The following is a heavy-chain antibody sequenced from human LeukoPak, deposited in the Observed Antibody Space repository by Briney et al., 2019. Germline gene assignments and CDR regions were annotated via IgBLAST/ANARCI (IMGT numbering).Heavy chain of an antibody. D-gene: IGHD2-2*02. CDR1: GGSISSHY. CDR3: ARAIRAFDI. V-gene: IGHV4-59*11. CDR2: IYYSGST. J-gene: IGHJ3*02. Sequence: SETPSLTCTVSGGSISSHYWSWIRQPPGKGLEWIGYIYYSGSTNYNPSLKSRVTISVDTSKNQFSLKLSSVTAADTAVYYCARAIRAFDIWGQGTMVTVSS.